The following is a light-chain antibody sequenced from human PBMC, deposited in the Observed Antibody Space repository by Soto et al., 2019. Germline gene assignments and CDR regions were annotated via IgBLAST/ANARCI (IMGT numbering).Light chain of an antibody. CDR3: QQYGSAPFT. J-gene: IGKJ3*01. CDR1: HVITNF. Sequence: MTQSPSYLSTLVCDRGTSTSRASHVITNFLAWYQQKPGKVPRLLIYAASSLASGIPSRFSGSGSGTDFTLTISSLQPEDVGTYYCQQYGSAPFTFGRGTKVDIK. V-gene: IGKV1-27*01. CDR2: AAS.